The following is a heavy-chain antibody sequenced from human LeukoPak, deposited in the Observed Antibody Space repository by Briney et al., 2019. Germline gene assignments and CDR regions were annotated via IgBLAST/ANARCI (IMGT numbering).Heavy chain of an antibody. D-gene: IGHD1-26*01. V-gene: IGHV3-21*01. Sequence: PGGSLRLSCAASGFTFSSYSMNWVRQAPGKGLEWVSSISSSSSYIYYADSVKGRFTISRDNAKNSLYLQMNSLRAEDTAVYYCARDAIVGASWGAFDIWGQGTMVTVSS. CDR1: GFTFSSYS. J-gene: IGHJ3*02. CDR3: ARDAIVGASWGAFDI. CDR2: ISSSSSYI.